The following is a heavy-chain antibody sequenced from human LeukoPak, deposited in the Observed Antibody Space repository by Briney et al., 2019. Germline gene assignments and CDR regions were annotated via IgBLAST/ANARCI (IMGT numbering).Heavy chain of an antibody. D-gene: IGHD6-13*01. Sequence: SGPTLVKPTQTLTLTCTFSGFSLSTSGVGVGWIRQPPGKALEWLAHTYWDDDKRCSPSLKSRLTITKDTSKNQVVLTMTNMDPVDTATYYCAHRGGLAAAGDDAFDIWGQGTMVTVSS. CDR1: GFSLSTSGVG. CDR3: AHRGGLAAAGDDAFDI. V-gene: IGHV2-5*02. CDR2: TYWDDDK. J-gene: IGHJ3*02.